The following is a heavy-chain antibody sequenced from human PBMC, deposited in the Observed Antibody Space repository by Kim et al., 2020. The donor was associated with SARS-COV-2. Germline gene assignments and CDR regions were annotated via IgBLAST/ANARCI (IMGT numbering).Heavy chain of an antibody. Sequence: GGSLRLSCAASGFTFSSYAMHWVRQAPGKGLEWVAVISYDGSNKYYADSVKGRFTISRDNSKNTLYLQMNSLRAEDTAVYYCARWREYYYDSSGPDAFDIWGQGTMVTVSS. V-gene: IGHV3-30-3*01. CDR1: GFTFSSYA. CDR3: ARWREYYYDSSGPDAFDI. D-gene: IGHD3-22*01. J-gene: IGHJ3*02. CDR2: ISYDGSNK.